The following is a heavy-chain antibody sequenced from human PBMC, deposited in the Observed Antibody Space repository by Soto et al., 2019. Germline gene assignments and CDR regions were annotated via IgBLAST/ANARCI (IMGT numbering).Heavy chain of an antibody. V-gene: IGHV3-33*01. CDR3: ARAGGTTVTGLWHFDS. D-gene: IGHD4-17*01. J-gene: IGHJ4*02. CDR2: IWYVGNPK. Sequence: QVQLEESGGGVVQPGRSLRLSCEASGFTFNTYGMHWVRQPPGKGLEWLAAIWYVGNPKYYADSVKGRFIISRDNSKKTLYLEMNSLRTEDTAVYYCARAGGTTVTGLWHFDSWGQGTLVTVSS. CDR1: GFTFNTYG.